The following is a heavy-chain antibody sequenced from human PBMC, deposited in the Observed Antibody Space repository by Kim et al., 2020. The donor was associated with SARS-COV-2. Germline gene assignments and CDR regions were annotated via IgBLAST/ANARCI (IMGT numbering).Heavy chain of an antibody. V-gene: IGHV4-34*01. Sequence: NYNPSLKSRVTISVDTSKNQFSLKLSSVTAADTAVYYCARSSRYYYYMDVWGKGTTVTVSS. J-gene: IGHJ6*03. CDR3: ARSSRYYYYMDV.